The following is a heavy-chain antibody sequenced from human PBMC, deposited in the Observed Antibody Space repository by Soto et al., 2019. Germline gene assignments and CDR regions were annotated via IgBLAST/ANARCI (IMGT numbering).Heavy chain of an antibody. CDR1: GFAFSGSA. J-gene: IGHJ4*02. CDR2: IRSKTNNYAT. Sequence: EVQLVESGGGLVQPGGSLKLSCAASGFAFSGSAMHWVRQASGKGLEWVGHIRSKTNNYATAYAASVKGRFTISRDDSKHTAYLHMNSLKTEDTAVYYCTHPDDKSGTTDYWDQGTLVTVSS. D-gene: IGHD3-22*01. CDR3: THPDDKSGTTDY. V-gene: IGHV3-73*02.